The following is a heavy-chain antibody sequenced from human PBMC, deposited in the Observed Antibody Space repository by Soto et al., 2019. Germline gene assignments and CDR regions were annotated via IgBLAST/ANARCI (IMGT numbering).Heavy chain of an antibody. Sequence: ASVKVSCKASGGTFSSYTISWVRQAPGQGLGWMGRIIPILGIANYAQKFQGRVTITADKSTSTAYMELSSLRSEDTAVYYCARSYDILTGYHYYYGMDVWGQGTTVTV. V-gene: IGHV1-69*02. D-gene: IGHD3-9*01. CDR3: ARSYDILTGYHYYYGMDV. J-gene: IGHJ6*02. CDR1: GGTFSSYT. CDR2: IIPILGIA.